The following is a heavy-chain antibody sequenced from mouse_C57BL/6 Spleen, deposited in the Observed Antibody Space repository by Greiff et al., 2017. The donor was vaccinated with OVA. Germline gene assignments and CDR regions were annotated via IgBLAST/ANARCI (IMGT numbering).Heavy chain of an antibody. CDR2: INPSTGGT. CDR3: ASEGLYDGYYKTWFAY. CDR1: GYSFTGYY. J-gene: IGHJ3*01. V-gene: IGHV1-42*01. D-gene: IGHD2-3*01. Sequence: VQLQQSGPELVKPGASVKISCKASGYSFTGYYMNWVKQSPEKSLEWIGEINPSTGGTTYNQKFKAKATLTVDKSSSTAYMKLKSLTSEDSAVYYCASEGLYDGYYKTWFAYWGQGTLVTVSA.